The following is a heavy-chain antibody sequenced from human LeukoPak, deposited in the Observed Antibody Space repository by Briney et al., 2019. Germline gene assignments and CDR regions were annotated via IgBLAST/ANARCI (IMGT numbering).Heavy chain of an antibody. CDR3: ARVGTWELQRVDN. D-gene: IGHD1-26*01. CDR1: GFTFTDYW. Sequence: GGSLRLSCAASGFTFTDYWMTWVRQLPGKGLEWVANINRAGIESYYVDSVKGRFTISRDNAENSLYLQMDSLRVDDTAVYYCARVGTWELQRVDNWGQGALVTVSS. CDR2: INRAGIES. V-gene: IGHV3-7*01. J-gene: IGHJ4*02.